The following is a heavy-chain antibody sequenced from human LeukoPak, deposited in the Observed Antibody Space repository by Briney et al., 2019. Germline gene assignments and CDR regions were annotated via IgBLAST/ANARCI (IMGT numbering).Heavy chain of an antibody. J-gene: IGHJ4*02. CDR1: GYSISSGYY. Sequence: SEPLSLTCAVSGYSISSGYYWGWIRQPPGKGLEWIGSIYHSGSTYYNPSLKSRVTISVDTSKNQFSLKLSSVTAADTAVYYCASLGITMVRGVIIEGGLFDYWGQGTLVTVSS. V-gene: IGHV4-38-2*01. CDR2: IYHSGST. CDR3: ASLGITMVRGVIIEGGLFDY. D-gene: IGHD3-10*01.